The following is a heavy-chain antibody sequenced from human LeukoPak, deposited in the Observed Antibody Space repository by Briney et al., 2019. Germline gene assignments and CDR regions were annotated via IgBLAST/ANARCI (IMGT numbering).Heavy chain of an antibody. J-gene: IGHJ4*02. V-gene: IGHV3-64*01. D-gene: IGHD1-26*01. CDR1: GFTFSSYA. Sequence: GGSLRLSCAASGFTFSSYAMHWVRQAPGKGLEYVSAISSNGGSTYYANSVKGRFTISRDNSKNTLYLQMGSLRAEDMAVYYCARDSEVGATDYWGQGTVVTVSS. CDR2: ISSNGGST. CDR3: ARDSEVGATDY.